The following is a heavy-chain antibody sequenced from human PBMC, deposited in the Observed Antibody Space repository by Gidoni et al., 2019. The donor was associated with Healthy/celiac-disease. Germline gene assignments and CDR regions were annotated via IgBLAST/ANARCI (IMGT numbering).Heavy chain of an antibody. J-gene: IGHJ4*02. V-gene: IGHV3-30*01. Sequence: QVQLVESGGGVVQPGRSLRLSCAASGFTFSSYAMHWVRQAPGKGLEWVAVISYDGSNKYYADAVKGRFTISRDNSKNTLYLQMNSLRAEDTAVYYCAREAVISIAVAALDYWGQGTLVTVSS. D-gene: IGHD6-19*01. CDR1: GFTFSSYA. CDR2: ISYDGSNK. CDR3: AREAVISIAVAALDY.